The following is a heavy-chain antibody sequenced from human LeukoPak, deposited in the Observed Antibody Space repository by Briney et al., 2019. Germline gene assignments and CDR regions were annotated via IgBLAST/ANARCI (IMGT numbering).Heavy chain of an antibody. J-gene: IGHJ3*02. Sequence: SETLSLTCAVSGYSISSGYYWGWIRQPPGKGLEWIGSIYHSGSTYYNRSLKSRVTISVDTSKNQFSLKLSSVTAADTAVYYCARDYFGYCSGGSCYHDAFDIWGQGTMVTVSS. D-gene: IGHD2-15*01. CDR3: ARDYFGYCSGGSCYHDAFDI. CDR1: GYSISSGYY. V-gene: IGHV4-38-2*02. CDR2: IYHSGST.